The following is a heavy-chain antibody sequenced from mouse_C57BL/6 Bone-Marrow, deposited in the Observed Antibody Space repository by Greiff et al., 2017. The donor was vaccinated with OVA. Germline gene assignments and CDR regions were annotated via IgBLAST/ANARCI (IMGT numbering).Heavy chain of an antibody. CDR1: GYAFSSSW. CDR3: ARSSDLFDY. J-gene: IGHJ2*01. V-gene: IGHV1-82*01. Sequence: VQRVESGPELVKPGASVKISCKASGYAFSSSWMNWVKQRPGKGLEWIGRIYPGDGDTNYNGKFKGKATLTADKSSSTAYMQLSSLTSEDSAVYFCARSSDLFDYWGQGTTLTVSS. CDR2: IYPGDGDT.